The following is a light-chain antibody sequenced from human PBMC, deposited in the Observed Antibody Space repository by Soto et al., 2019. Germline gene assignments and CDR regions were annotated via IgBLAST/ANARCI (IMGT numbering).Light chain of an antibody. Sequence: EIVMTQSPATLSVSPGERATLSCRASQSVSSNLAWYQQKPGQAPSLLIYVASTRATGIPARFSGSGSGTEFTLTISSLQSEDFAVYYCQQYNNWPSMYTFGQGTKLEIK. CDR3: QQYNNWPSMYT. CDR2: VAS. V-gene: IGKV3-15*01. J-gene: IGKJ2*01. CDR1: QSVSSN.